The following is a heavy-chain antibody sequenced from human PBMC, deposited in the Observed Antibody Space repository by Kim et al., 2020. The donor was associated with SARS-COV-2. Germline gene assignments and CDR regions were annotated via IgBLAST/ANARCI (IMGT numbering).Heavy chain of an antibody. CDR2: IYYSGST. CDR1: GGSISSGDYY. Sequence: SETLSLTCTVSGGSISSGDYYWSWIRQPPGKGLEWIGYIYYSGSTYYNPSLKSRVTISVDTSKNQFSLKLSSVTAADTAVYYCARDAYCSSTSCSGAFDIWGQGTMVTVSS. CDR3: ARDAYCSSTSCSGAFDI. V-gene: IGHV4-30-4*01. J-gene: IGHJ3*02. D-gene: IGHD2-2*01.